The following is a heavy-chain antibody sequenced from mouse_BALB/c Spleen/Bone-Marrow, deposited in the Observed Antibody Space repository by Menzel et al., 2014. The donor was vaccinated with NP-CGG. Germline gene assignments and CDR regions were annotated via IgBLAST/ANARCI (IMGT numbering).Heavy chain of an antibody. CDR3: TRGGGFAY. J-gene: IGHJ3*01. CDR2: FHPYNDDT. V-gene: IGHV1-47*01. CDR1: GYTFTTYP. Sequence: VKVVESGAELVKPGASVKMSCKAFGYTFTTYPIEWMKQNHGKSLEWIGNFHPYNDDTKYNEKFKGKAKLTVEKSSSTFYLELSRLTSDDSGVYYCTRGGGFAYWGQGTLVTVSA.